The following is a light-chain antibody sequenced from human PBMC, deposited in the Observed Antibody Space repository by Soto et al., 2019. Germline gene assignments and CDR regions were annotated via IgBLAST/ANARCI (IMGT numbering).Light chain of an antibody. CDR1: QSIGRW. CDR2: DAS. CDR3: QQYKGT. Sequence: DIQMTQSPSTLSASVGDRVTITCRASQSIGRWLAWYQQKPGAAPKLLIYDASSLQSGVPSRFSGSGSGTEFTLSIRSLQPDDFATYYCQQYKGTFGQGTKV. V-gene: IGKV1-5*01. J-gene: IGKJ1*01.